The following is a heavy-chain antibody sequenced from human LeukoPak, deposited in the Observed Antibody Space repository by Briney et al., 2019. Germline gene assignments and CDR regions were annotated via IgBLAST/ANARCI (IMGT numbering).Heavy chain of an antibody. J-gene: IGHJ4*02. D-gene: IGHD3-22*01. CDR3: AREPRYYDSSGYYFSPHYFDY. CDR2: IYTSGST. V-gene: IGHV4-4*07. Sequence: SETLSLTWTVSGGSISSYYWSWIRQPAGKGLEWIGRIYTSGSTNYNPSLKSRVTMSVDTSKNQFSLKLSSVTAADTAVYYCAREPRYYDSSGYYFSPHYFDYWGQGTLVTVSS. CDR1: GGSISSYY.